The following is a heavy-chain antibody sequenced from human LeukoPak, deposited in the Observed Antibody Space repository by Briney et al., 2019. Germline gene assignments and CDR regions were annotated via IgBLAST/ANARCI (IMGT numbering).Heavy chain of an antibody. CDR2: INPNSGGT. D-gene: IGHD2-21*02. V-gene: IGHV1-2*02. Sequence: ASVKVSCKASGYTFSGYYIHWVRQAPGQGLEWRGWINPNSGGTNYARKFQGRVTMTRDTSISTAYMGLSRLRSDDTAVYYCARGLPGGFDPWGQGTLVTVSS. CDR3: ARGLPGGFDP. CDR1: GYTFSGYY. J-gene: IGHJ5*02.